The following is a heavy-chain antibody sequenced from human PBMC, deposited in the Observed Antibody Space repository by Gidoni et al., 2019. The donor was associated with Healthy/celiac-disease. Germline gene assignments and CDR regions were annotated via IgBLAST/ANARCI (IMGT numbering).Heavy chain of an antibody. D-gene: IGHD3-9*01. V-gene: IGHV3-23*01. Sequence: EVQLLESGGGLVQPGGSLRLSCAASGFTFRSYAMSWVRQAPGKGLEWVSAISGSGGSTYYADSVKGRFTISRDNSKNTLYLQMNSLRAEDTAVYYCAKAVYYDIFGSQFDYWGQGTLVTVSS. CDR1: GFTFRSYA. CDR2: ISGSGGST. J-gene: IGHJ4*02. CDR3: AKAVYYDIFGSQFDY.